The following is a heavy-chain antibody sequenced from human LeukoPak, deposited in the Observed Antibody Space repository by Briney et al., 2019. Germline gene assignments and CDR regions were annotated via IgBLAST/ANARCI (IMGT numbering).Heavy chain of an antibody. CDR3: ARNVLRSMTGFDY. V-gene: IGHV3-33*01. CDR1: GFTFSSYG. CDR2: ISYDGTNK. Sequence: TGGSLRLSCVASGFTFSSYGMHWVRQAPGKGLEWVAVISYDGTNKYYADFVKGRFTISRDNSKNTLYLQMNSLRAEDTAVYYCARNVLRSMTGFDYWGQGTLVTVSS. J-gene: IGHJ4*02. D-gene: IGHD3-3*01.